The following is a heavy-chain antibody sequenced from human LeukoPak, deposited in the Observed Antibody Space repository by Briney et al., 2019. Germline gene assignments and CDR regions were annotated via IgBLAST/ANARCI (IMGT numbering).Heavy chain of an antibody. Sequence: GGSLRLSCAASGFTFSSYAMSWVRQAPGKGLEWVAVISYDGSNKYYADSVKGRFTISRDNSKNTLYLQMNSLRAEDTAVYYCAKDPLDILTGYYRSWYYGMDVWGQGTTVTVSS. J-gene: IGHJ6*02. CDR2: ISYDGSNK. D-gene: IGHD3-9*01. V-gene: IGHV3-30*18. CDR3: AKDPLDILTGYYRSWYYGMDV. CDR1: GFTFSSYA.